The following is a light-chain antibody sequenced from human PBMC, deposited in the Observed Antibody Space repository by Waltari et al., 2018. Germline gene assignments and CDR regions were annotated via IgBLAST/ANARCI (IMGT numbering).Light chain of an antibody. CDR3: SSYTTSNAPGV. J-gene: IGLJ1*01. CDR2: EVS. Sequence: HSALTQPASVPGSPGQPIPISCTGTDSYVGAYNFVSWYRQHPGKAPHLIIYEVSERPPGISDRFSGSKSDNTASLTISGLQADDEAVYYCSSYTTSNAPGVFGTGTKVTVL. V-gene: IGLV2-14*01. CDR1: DSYVGAYNF.